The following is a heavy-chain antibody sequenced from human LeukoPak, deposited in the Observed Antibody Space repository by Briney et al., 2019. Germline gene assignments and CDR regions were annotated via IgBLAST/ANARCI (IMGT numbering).Heavy chain of an antibody. CDR1: GFTFSSYT. CDR2: ISSSSSYI. CDR3: ARVGVQSMANPYYYYMDV. Sequence: GGSLRLSCAASGFTFSSYTMKWVRQAPGKGLEWVSSISSSSSYIYYADSVKGRFTISRDNAKNSLYLQMNSLRAEDTAVYYCARVGVQSMANPYYYYMDVWGKGTTVTVSS. D-gene: IGHD1-1*01. V-gene: IGHV3-21*04. J-gene: IGHJ6*03.